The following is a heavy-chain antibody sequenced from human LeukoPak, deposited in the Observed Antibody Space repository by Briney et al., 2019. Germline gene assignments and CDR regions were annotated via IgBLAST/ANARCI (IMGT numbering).Heavy chain of an antibody. V-gene: IGHV1-3*03. CDR1: GGTFSSYA. J-gene: IGHJ4*02. CDR2: INAGNGNA. CDR3: ARGRGDYYGSGSYSRVVYYFDY. D-gene: IGHD3-10*01. Sequence: ASVTVSCKASGGTFSSYAISWVRQAPGQRLEWMGWINAGNGNAKYSQEFQGRVTITRDTSASTAYMELSSLRSEDMAVYYCARGRGDYYGSGSYSRVVYYFDYWGQGTLVTVSS.